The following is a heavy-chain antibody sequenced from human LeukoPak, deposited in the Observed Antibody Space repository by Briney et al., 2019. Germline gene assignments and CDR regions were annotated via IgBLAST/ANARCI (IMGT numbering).Heavy chain of an antibody. D-gene: IGHD6-25*01. V-gene: IGHV3-23*01. CDR3: AGISYSGTWPVGY. J-gene: IGHJ4*02. Sequence: GGSLGLSCAASGFTFSSYAMSWVRQAPGKGLEWVSAISAGGDTTYTADSVRGRFTISRDNSKNTLYLQMNTLTAEDTALYYCAGISYSGTWPVGYWGQGTLVTVTA. CDR2: ISAGGDTT. CDR1: GFTFSSYA.